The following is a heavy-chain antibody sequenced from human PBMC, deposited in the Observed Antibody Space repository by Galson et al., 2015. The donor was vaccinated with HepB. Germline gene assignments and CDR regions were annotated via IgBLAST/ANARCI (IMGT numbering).Heavy chain of an antibody. CDR3: ARDQTAYSSSWYGMGYFDY. V-gene: IGHV3-7*01. CDR2: IKQDGSEK. J-gene: IGHJ4*02. Sequence: SLRLSCAASGFTFSSYWMSWVRQAPGKGLEWVANIKQDGSEKYYVDSVKGRFTISRDNAKNSLYLQMNSLRAEDTAVYYCARDQTAYSSSWYGMGYFDYWGQGTLVTVSS. D-gene: IGHD6-13*01. CDR1: GFTFSSYW.